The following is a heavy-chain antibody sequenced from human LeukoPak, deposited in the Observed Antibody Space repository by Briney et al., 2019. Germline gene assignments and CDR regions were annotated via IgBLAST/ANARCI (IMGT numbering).Heavy chain of an antibody. J-gene: IGHJ4*02. V-gene: IGHV1-18*01. CDR2: ISAYTVIT. D-gene: IGHD4-17*01. Sequence: ASVKVSCKASGYTFTSYGITWVRQAPGQGLEWMGWISAYTVITNYAQKLQGRVTMTTDTSTSTAYMELRSLRSDDTAVYYCARGQGPGDYGVLFDYWGQGTLVTVSS. CDR3: ARGQGPGDYGVLFDY. CDR1: GYTFTSYG.